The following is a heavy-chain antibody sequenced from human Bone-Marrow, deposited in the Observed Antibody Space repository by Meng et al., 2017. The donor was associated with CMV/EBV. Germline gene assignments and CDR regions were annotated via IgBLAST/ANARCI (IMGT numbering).Heavy chain of an antibody. Sequence: HIALEGSCPQMVQPTRTPQLTCSFSGFSLTTRGVGVGWIRQPPGKALEWLALIYWDDDKRYSPFQKSRLTITKDTAINQVVLTMTNMDPVDTATYYCAHRRGEWLFFDDWGQGTLVTVS. D-gene: IGHD3-3*01. J-gene: IGHJ4*02. CDR2: IYWDDDK. CDR3: AHRRGEWLFFDD. V-gene: IGHV2-5*02. CDR1: GFSLTTRGVG.